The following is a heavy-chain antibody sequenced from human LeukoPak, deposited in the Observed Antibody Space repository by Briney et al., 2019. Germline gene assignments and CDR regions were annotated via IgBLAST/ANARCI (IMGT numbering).Heavy chain of an antibody. J-gene: IGHJ4*02. CDR1: GYTFTSYG. V-gene: IGHV1-18*01. D-gene: IGHD5-12*01. Sequence: ASVKVSCKASGYTFTSYGISWVRQAPGQGLEWMGWISAYNGNTNYAQKLQGRVTMTTDTSTSTAYMELRSLRSEDTAVYYCARDGTEDIVAKGKNPNYYWGQGTLVTVSS. CDR3: ARDGTEDIVAKGKNPNYY. CDR2: ISAYNGNT.